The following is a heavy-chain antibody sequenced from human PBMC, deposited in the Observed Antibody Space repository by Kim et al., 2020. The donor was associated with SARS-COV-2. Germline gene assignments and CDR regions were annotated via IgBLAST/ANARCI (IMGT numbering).Heavy chain of an antibody. V-gene: IGHV4-61*01. J-gene: IGHJ1*01. D-gene: IGHD3-22*01. Sequence: SETLSLTCTVSGASVSSGSYYWSWIRQSPGKGLEWIGYIYYYGTSDYNPSLKSRVTISVDTSKNQFSLMLKSVTAADTAVYFCARSVASSSSGYFKYWGPGTRVAVSS. CDR2: IYYYGTS. CDR3: ARSVASSSSGYFKY. CDR1: GASVSSGSYY.